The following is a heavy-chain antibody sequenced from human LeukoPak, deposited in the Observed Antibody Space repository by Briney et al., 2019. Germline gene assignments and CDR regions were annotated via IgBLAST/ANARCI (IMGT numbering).Heavy chain of an antibody. CDR2: IYTSGST. J-gene: IGHJ6*02. CDR1: GGSISSGSYY. CDR3: TREGYNWNDGGENGMDV. D-gene: IGHD1-20*01. V-gene: IGHV4-61*02. Sequence: ASQTLSLTCTVSGGSISSGSYYWSWIRQPAGKGLEWIGRIYTSGSTNYNPSLKSRVTISVDTSKNQFSLKLSSVTAADTAVYYCTREGYNWNDGGENGMDVWGQGTTVTVSS.